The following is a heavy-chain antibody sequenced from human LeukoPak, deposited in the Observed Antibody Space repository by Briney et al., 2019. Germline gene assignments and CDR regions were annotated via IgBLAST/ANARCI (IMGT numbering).Heavy chain of an antibody. CDR3: ARDREWFGDMDV. V-gene: IGHV1-18*04. J-gene: IGHJ6*03. CDR1: GYTFTGYY. Sequence: GASVKVSCKASGYTFTGYYMHWVRQAPGQGLEWMGWISAYNGNTNYAQKLQGRVTMTTDTSTSTAYMELRSLRSDDTAVYYCARDREWFGDMDVWGKGTTVTISS. D-gene: IGHD3-10*01. CDR2: ISAYNGNT.